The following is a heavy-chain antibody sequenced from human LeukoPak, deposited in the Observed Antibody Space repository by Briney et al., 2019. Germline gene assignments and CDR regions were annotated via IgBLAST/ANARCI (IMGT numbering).Heavy chain of an antibody. CDR1: GGSISSSSYY. D-gene: IGHD5-12*01. CDR3: ARDSGYDRNWFDP. V-gene: IGHV4-39*07. J-gene: IGHJ5*02. Sequence: PSETLSLTCTVSGGSISSSSYYWGWIRQPPGKGLEWIGSIYYSGSTYYNPSLKSRVTIPVDTSKNQFSLKLSSVTAADTAVYYCARDSGYDRNWFDPWGQGTLVTVSS. CDR2: IYYSGST.